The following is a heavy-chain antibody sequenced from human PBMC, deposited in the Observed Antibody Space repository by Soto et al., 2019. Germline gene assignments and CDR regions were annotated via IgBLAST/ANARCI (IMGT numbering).Heavy chain of an antibody. CDR1: GYTFTGYS. CDR3: ARPSGSYGDYAWSLKY. V-gene: IGHV1-18*01. CDR2: ISAYSGDT. Sequence: QVQLVQSGAEVKKPGASVKVSCKASGYTFTGYSAGWVRQAPGQGLEWMGWISAYSGDTYYAQRFQDRLTMTTDASTSTAYMELTSLRSDDTAVYYCARPSGSYGDYAWSLKYWGQGTLVTVSS. D-gene: IGHD4-17*01. J-gene: IGHJ4*02.